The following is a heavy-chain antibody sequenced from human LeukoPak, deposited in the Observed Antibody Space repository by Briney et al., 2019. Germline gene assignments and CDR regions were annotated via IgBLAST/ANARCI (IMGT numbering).Heavy chain of an antibody. CDR3: ARTSLVVTAGAEYFQH. CDR2: IYTSGST. V-gene: IGHV4-4*07. J-gene: IGHJ1*01. D-gene: IGHD2-21*02. Sequence: PSETLSLTCTVSGVSISSYYWSWIRQPAGKGLEWIGRIYTSGSTNYNPSLKSRVTMSVDTSKNQFSLKLSSVTAADTAVYYCARTSLVVTAGAEYFQHWGQGTLVTVSS. CDR1: GVSISSYY.